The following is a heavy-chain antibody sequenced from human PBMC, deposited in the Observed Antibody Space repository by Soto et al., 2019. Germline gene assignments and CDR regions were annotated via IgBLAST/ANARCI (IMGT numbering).Heavy chain of an antibody. CDR2: IYHSVST. J-gene: IGHJ3*02. CDR1: GGSNSSSHR. CDR3: ARCIVVVTARAFDI. V-gene: IGHV4-4*02. D-gene: IGHD2-21*02. Sequence: SETLSLTCAVSGGSNSSSHRWSWVRQPAGKGLEWIREIYHSVSTNYNPPLKSRVTISVDKSKNQFSLKLSSVTAADAAGYYCARCIVVVTARAFDIWVQGKMVA.